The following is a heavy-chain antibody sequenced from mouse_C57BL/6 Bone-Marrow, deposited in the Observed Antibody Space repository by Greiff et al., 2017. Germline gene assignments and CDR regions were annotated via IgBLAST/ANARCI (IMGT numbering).Heavy chain of an antibody. CDR2: ISSGSSTI. CDR1: GFTFSDYG. CDR3: ARRATVYYGSKAMDY. Sequence: EVQLVESGGGLVKPGGSLKLSCAASGFTFSDYGMHWVRQAPEKGLEWVAYISSGSSTIYYADTVKGRFTISRDNAKNTLFLQMTSLRSEDTAMYYCARRATVYYGSKAMDYWGQGTSVTVSS. J-gene: IGHJ4*01. D-gene: IGHD1-1*01. V-gene: IGHV5-17*01.